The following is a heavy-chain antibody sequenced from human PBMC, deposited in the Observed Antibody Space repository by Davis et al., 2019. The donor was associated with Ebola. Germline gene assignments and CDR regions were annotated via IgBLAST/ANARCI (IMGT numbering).Heavy chain of an antibody. J-gene: IGHJ4*02. Sequence: GGSLRLSCAASGFTVSSNYMSWVRQAPGKGLEWVSVIYSGGSTYYADSVKGRFTISRDNSKNTLYLQMNSLRAEDTAVYYCAREIRFLEWPSIGGQGTLVTVSS. CDR3: AREIRFLEWPSI. D-gene: IGHD3-3*01. CDR2: IYSGGST. CDR1: GFTVSSNY. V-gene: IGHV3-53*01.